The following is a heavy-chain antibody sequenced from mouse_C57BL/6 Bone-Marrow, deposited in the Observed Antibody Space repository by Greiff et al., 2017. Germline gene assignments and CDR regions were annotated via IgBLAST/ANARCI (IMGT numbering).Heavy chain of an antibody. CDR3: TTVFITTVVATGAMDY. Sequence: VQLQQSGAELVRPGASVKLSCTASGFNIKDDYMHWVKQRPEQGLEWIGWIDPENGDTEYASEFQGKATITADTSSNTAYLQLSSLTSEDTAVYYCTTVFITTVVATGAMDYWGQGTSVTVSS. V-gene: IGHV14-4*01. J-gene: IGHJ4*01. CDR1: GFNIKDDY. CDR2: IDPENGDT. D-gene: IGHD1-1*01.